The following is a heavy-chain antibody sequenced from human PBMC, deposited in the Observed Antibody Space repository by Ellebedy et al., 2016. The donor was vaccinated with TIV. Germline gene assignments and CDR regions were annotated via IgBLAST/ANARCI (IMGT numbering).Heavy chain of an antibody. CDR2: MHGSGRGI. CDR3: ARGFGGGRDGY. V-gene: IGHV3-23*01. CDR1: GFTFSAFA. Sequence: GESLKISCEASGFTFSAFAMGWVRQTPGKGLEWVSGMHGSGRGISYSESVKGRFIISRDNSKNSLYLQMNSLRDEDTAVYYCARGFGGGRDGYWGQGTLVTISS. J-gene: IGHJ4*02. D-gene: IGHD3-16*01.